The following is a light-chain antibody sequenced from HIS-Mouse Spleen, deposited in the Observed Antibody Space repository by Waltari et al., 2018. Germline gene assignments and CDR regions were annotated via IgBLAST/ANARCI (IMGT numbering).Light chain of an antibody. CDR1: SSDVGCYNL. CDR2: EGS. CDR3: CSYAGSSTLV. V-gene: IGLV2-23*01. J-gene: IGLJ2*01. Sequence: QSALTQPASVSGSPGQSITISCTGTSSDVGCYNLVSWYQQHPGNAPKLMLYEGSKRGSGVSNRFAGSKSGNTASLTISGLQAEDEADYYCCSYAGSSTLVFGGGTKLTVL.